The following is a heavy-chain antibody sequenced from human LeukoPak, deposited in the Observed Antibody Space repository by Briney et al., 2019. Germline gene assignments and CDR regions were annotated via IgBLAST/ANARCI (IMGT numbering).Heavy chain of an antibody. J-gene: IGHJ5*02. CDR2: VITMFGTA. CDR1: GGTFSTFE. CDR3: ARDVVVTGTGSRVDP. V-gene: IGHV1-69*13. Sequence: ASVKVSCKASGGTFSTFEIGWVRQAPGQGLEWMGGVITMFGTANYAQKFQGRVTITADGSTNTAYMELSRLTTEDTAVYYCARDVVVTGTGSRVDPWGQGTLVTVSS. D-gene: IGHD2-21*02.